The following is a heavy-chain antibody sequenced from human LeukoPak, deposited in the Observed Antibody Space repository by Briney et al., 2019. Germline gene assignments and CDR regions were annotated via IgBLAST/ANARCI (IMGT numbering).Heavy chain of an antibody. CDR3: ACLGETDNWSVGY. Sequence: SETLSLTCTVSGGSISSSSYYWGWIRQPPGKGLEWIGSIYYSGSTYYNPSLKSRVTISVDTSKNQFSLKLSSVTAADTAVYYCACLGETDNWSVGYWGQGTLVTVSS. D-gene: IGHD1-1*01. CDR2: IYYSGST. CDR1: GGSISSSSYY. J-gene: IGHJ4*02. V-gene: IGHV4-39*01.